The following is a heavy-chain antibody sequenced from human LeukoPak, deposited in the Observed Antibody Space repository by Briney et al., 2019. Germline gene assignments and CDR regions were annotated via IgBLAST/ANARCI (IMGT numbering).Heavy chain of an antibody. CDR2: MNPNSGNT. CDR1: GYTFTSYD. V-gene: IGHV1-8*01. D-gene: IGHD3-3*01. J-gene: IGHJ6*02. CDR3: AREFTIHILRYGMDV. Sequence: ASVKVSCKASGYTFTSYDINWVRQATGQGLEWMGWMNPNSGNTGYAQKFQGRVTMTRNTSISTAYMELSSLRSEDTAVYYCAREFTIHILRYGMDVWGQGTTVTVSS.